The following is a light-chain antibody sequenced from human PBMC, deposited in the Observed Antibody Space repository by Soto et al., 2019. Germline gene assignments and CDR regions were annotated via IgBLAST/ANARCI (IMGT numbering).Light chain of an antibody. CDR3: QHSYSSPT. Sequence: DIQMTQSPSSLSASVGDRVPITCRASQNIFTYLNWYQQRPGKAPNLLIYAASNLQSGVPSRFSGSGSGTDFTLTISSLQPEDFATYYCQHSYSSPTFGQGTKLEIK. CDR2: AAS. J-gene: IGKJ2*01. V-gene: IGKV1-39*01. CDR1: QNIFTY.